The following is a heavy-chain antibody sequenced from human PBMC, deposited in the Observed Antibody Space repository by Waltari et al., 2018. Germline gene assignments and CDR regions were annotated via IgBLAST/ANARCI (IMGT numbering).Heavy chain of an antibody. CDR3: ATTSIAAAGKDY. CDR1: GFTFSSYW. Sequence: EVQLVDSGGGLVQPEGSMRLSCAASGFTFSSYWMSWVRQAPGKGLEWVANIKQDGSEKYYVDSVKGRFTISRDNAKNSLYLQRNSLRAEDTAVYYCATTSIAAAGKDYWGQGTLVTVSS. J-gene: IGHJ4*02. CDR2: IKQDGSEK. V-gene: IGHV3-7*01. D-gene: IGHD6-13*01.